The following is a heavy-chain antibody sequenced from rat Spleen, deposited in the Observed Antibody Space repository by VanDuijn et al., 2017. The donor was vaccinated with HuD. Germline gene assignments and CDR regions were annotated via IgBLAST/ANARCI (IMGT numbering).Heavy chain of an antibody. CDR2: ISTGGSYT. Sequence: EVQLLESGGGLVQPGRSLKLSCAASGFSFRKYGMAWVRQAPTKGLEWVASISTGGSYTFYRDSVKGRFTISRDDAKNTLYLQMDSLRSEDTATYYCTTVVLDAWGQGASVTVSS. CDR3: TTVVLDA. CDR1: GFSFRKYG. J-gene: IGHJ4*01. V-gene: IGHV5S13*01.